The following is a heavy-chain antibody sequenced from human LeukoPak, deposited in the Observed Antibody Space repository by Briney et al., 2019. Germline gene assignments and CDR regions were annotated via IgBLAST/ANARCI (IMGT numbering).Heavy chain of an antibody. D-gene: IGHD2-2*01. CDR1: GFTFSSYG. V-gene: IGHV3-30*18. CDR2: ISYDGSNK. J-gene: IGHJ6*02. Sequence: GGSLRLSCAASGFTFSSYGVHGVRQAPGKGLEGVAVISYDGSNKYYADSVKGRFTISRDNSKNTLYVQMNTLRAQDTAVYYCAKDRVRIVVPAAMPHYYYYYGMDVWGQGTTVTVSS. CDR3: AKDRVRIVVPAAMPHYYYYYGMDV.